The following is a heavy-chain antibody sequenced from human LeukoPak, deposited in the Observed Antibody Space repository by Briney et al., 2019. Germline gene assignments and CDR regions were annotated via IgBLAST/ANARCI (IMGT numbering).Heavy chain of an antibody. CDR3: ARVAGYYDYVWGSYHFDY. V-gene: IGHV3-48*03. CDR2: ISSSGSTI. D-gene: IGHD3-16*01. J-gene: IGHJ4*02. Sequence: GGSLRLSCAASGFTFGSYEMNWVRQAPGKGLEWVSYISSSGSTIYYADSVKGRFTISRDNAKNSLYLQMNSLRAEDTAVYYCARVAGYYDYVWGSYHFDYWGQGTLVTVSS. CDR1: GFTFGSYE.